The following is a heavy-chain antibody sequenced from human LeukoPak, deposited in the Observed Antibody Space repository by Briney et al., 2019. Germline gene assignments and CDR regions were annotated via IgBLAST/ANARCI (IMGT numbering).Heavy chain of an antibody. D-gene: IGHD2-8*01. CDR3: ARGGGVYYYYYGMDV. CDR2: ISSSGSTI. CDR1: GFTFSSYE. V-gene: IGHV3-48*03. J-gene: IGHJ6*04. Sequence: PGGSLRLSCAASGFTFSSYEMNWVRQAPGKGLEWVSYISSSGSTINYADSVKGRFIISRDNAKNSLYLQMNSLRAEDTAVYYCARGGGVYYYYYGMDVWGKGTTVTVSS.